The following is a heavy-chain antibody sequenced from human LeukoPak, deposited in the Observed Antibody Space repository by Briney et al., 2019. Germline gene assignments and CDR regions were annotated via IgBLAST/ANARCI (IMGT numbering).Heavy chain of an antibody. Sequence: SQTLSLTCTVSGGSISSGGYYWSWIRQHPGKGLEWIGYIYYSGSTYYNPSLKSRVTISVDTSKNQFSLKLSSVTAADTAVYYCASRSYIVSDAFDIWGQGTMVTVSS. D-gene: IGHD1-26*01. CDR3: ASRSYIVSDAFDI. J-gene: IGHJ3*02. CDR1: GGSISSGGYY. CDR2: IYYSGST. V-gene: IGHV4-31*03.